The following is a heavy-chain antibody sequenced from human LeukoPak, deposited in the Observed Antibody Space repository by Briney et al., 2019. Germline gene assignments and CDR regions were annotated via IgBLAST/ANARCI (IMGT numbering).Heavy chain of an antibody. Sequence: GGSLRLSCAASGFTLSSYSMNWVRQAPGKGLEWVSSISSSSSYIYYADSVKGRFTTSRDNAKNSLYLQMNSLRAEDTAVYYCARSSAVAGVPDYWGQGTLVTVSS. D-gene: IGHD2-15*01. CDR1: GFTLSSYS. CDR2: ISSSSSYI. V-gene: IGHV3-21*01. CDR3: ARSSAVAGVPDY. J-gene: IGHJ4*02.